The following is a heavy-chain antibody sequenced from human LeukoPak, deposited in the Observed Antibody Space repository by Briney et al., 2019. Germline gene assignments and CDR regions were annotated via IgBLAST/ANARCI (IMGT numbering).Heavy chain of an antibody. J-gene: IGHJ6*02. V-gene: IGHV3-30*02. CDR1: GFTFSSYG. D-gene: IGHD2-2*01. CDR2: IWYDGSHK. Sequence: PGGSLRLSCVASGFTFSSYGFHWVRQAPGKGLEWVAFIWYDGSHKYYADSVKGRFTISRDNSKNTLYLQMNSLRAEDTAVYYCAKPDCSSTSCYYYGMDVWGQGTTVTVSS. CDR3: AKPDCSSTSCYYYGMDV.